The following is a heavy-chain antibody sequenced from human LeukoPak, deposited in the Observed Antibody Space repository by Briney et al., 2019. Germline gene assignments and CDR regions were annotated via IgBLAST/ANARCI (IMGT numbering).Heavy chain of an antibody. CDR2: IIPIFGTA. J-gene: IGHJ4*02. V-gene: IGHV1-69*13. CDR1: GGTFSSYA. D-gene: IGHD6-13*01. CDR3: AREAGSSWYGFDY. Sequence: SVKVSCKASGGTFSSYAISWVRQAPGQGLEWMGGIIPIFGTANYAQKFQGRVTITADESTGTAYMELSSLRSEDTAVYYCAREAGSSWYGFDYWGQGTLVTVSS.